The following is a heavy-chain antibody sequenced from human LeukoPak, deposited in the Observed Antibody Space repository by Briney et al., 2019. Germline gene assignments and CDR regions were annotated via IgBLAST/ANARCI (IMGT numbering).Heavy chain of an antibody. V-gene: IGHV3-23*01. Sequence: GGSLRLSCAASEFXFSNYAMNWVRQAPGKGLEWVSRISGSGGSTHYADSVKGRFTISRDNSKNTLYLQMNSLRAEDTAVYYCAKARDSDYDWYFDYWGQGTLVTVSS. J-gene: IGHJ4*02. CDR3: AKARDSDYDWYFDY. D-gene: IGHD5-12*01. CDR1: EFXFSNYA. CDR2: ISGSGGST.